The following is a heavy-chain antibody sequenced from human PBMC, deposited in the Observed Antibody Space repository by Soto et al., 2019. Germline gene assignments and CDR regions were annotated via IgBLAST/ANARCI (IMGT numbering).Heavy chain of an antibody. Sequence: SVKVSCKASGGTFRRYPISWVRPAPGQGLEWMGRMIPILGIANYAQKLQGRPTITADKSTSTAYMELSSLRSEDTAVYYCAREGWIVLGVISAALYWFFDLGGRGTLVPGSS. CDR1: GGTFRRYP. J-gene: IGHJ2*01. D-gene: IGHD3-10*02. V-gene: IGHV1-69*04. CDR2: MIPILGIA. CDR3: AREGWIVLGVISAALYWFFDL.